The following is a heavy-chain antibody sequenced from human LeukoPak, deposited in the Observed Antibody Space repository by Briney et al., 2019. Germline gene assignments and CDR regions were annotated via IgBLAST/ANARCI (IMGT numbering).Heavy chain of an antibody. V-gene: IGHV3-21*01. Sequence: GGSLRLSCAASGFTFSSHHMSWVRQAPGKGLEWVSAISNDGGGTTYADFVKGRFTISRDNAKNSLYLQMNSLRAEDTAVYYCAREDGYNVYYFDYWGQGTLVTVSS. J-gene: IGHJ4*02. D-gene: IGHD5-24*01. CDR2: ISNDGGGT. CDR1: GFTFSSHH. CDR3: AREDGYNVYYFDY.